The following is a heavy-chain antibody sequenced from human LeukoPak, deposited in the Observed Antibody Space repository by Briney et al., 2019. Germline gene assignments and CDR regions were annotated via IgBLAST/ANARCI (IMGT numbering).Heavy chain of an antibody. D-gene: IGHD6-19*01. V-gene: IGHV5-51*01. CDR2: IYPGDSET. CDR3: AKHENSGWYGHY. J-gene: IGHJ4*02. CDR1: GYIFTSSW. Sequence: GESLKISCKGSGYIFTSSWIGWVRQMPGTGLEWMGIIYPGDSETKYSPSFQGQVTISADKSTSTAYLQWSSLKASDSAMYYCAKHENSGWYGHYWGQGTLVTVSS.